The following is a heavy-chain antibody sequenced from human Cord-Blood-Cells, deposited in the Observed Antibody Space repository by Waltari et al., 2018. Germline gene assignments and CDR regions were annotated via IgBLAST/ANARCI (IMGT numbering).Heavy chain of an antibody. D-gene: IGHD3-3*01. CDR2: ISAYNGNT. CDR1: GYTFTSYG. Sequence: QVQLVQSGAEVKKPGASVKVSCKASGYTFTSYGIRWLRPAPGQGLEWMGWISAYNGNTNYAQKLQGRVTMTTDTSTSTAYMELRSLRSDDTAVYYCARDLAPYYDFWSGYYGAFDIWGQGTMDTVSS. J-gene: IGHJ3*02. CDR3: ARDLAPYYDFWSGYYGAFDI. V-gene: IGHV1-18*01.